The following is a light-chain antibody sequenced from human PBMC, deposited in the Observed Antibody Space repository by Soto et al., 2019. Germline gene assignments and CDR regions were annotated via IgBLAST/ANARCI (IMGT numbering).Light chain of an antibody. V-gene: IGLV2-14*01. J-gene: IGLJ3*02. CDR3: RSYTRGSAVV. CDR2: EVS. Sequence: QSALTQPASVSGSPGQSITLSCTGTSSDVGGYNFVSWYQQHPGKAPKLMIYEVSNRPSGVSSRFSGSKSGNTASLTISGLKADDEDDYYCRSYTRGSAVVFGAGTKLTGL. CDR1: SSDVGGYNF.